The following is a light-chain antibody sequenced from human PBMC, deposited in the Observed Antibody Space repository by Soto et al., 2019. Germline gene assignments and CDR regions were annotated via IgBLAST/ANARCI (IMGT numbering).Light chain of an antibody. CDR3: QQYNSYSVPS. Sequence: DVQMTQSPSTLSASVGDRVTITCRASQNIDNWLAWYQQKPRKAPKLLIYKASSLESGVPSRFSGSGSGTEFTLTISSLAPDDFATYHCQQYNSYSVPSFGQGTKVEIK. J-gene: IGKJ1*01. CDR1: QNIDNW. V-gene: IGKV1-5*03. CDR2: KAS.